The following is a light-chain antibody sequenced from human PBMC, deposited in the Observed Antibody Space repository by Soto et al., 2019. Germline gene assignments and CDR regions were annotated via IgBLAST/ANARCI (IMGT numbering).Light chain of an antibody. V-gene: IGLV2-14*01. J-gene: IGLJ1*01. CDR2: EVS. CDR3: GSYTSSSTLV. Sequence: QSALTQRASVSGSPGQSITISCTGTSSDVGGYNYVSWYQQHPGKAPKLMIYEVSNRPSGVSNRFSGSKSGNTASLTISGLEAEDESDYYCGSYTSSSTLVFGSGTKLTVL. CDR1: SSDVGGYNY.